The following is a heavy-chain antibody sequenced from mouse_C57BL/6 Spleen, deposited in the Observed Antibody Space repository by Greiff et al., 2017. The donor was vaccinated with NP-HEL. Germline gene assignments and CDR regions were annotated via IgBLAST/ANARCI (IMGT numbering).Heavy chain of an antibody. D-gene: IGHD1-1*01. J-gene: IGHJ4*01. CDR2: INPSTGGT. Sequence: VQLQQSGPELVKPGASVKISCKASGYSFTGYYMNWVKQSPEKSLEWIGEINPSTGGTTYNQKFKAKATLTVDKSSSTAYMQLKSLTSEDSAVYYCARRSSDYGYAMDYWGQGTSVTVSS. CDR1: GYSFTGYY. V-gene: IGHV1-42*01. CDR3: ARRSSDYGYAMDY.